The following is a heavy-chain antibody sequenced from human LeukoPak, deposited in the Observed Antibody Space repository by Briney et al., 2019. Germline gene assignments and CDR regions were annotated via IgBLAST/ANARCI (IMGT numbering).Heavy chain of an antibody. D-gene: IGHD3-3*01. J-gene: IGHJ5*02. CDR3: ARAYTTRLLARESWFDP. V-gene: IGHV4-31*03. CDR2: ISYSGST. Sequence: SQTLSLTCPVSGGSINNGDYYWSWIRRHPGGGLEWIGYISYSGSTSYNASLKSRVTISVDTSKNQFSLKLNSVTAADTAVYYCARAYTTRLLARESWFDPWGQGTLVTVSS. CDR1: GGSINNGDYY.